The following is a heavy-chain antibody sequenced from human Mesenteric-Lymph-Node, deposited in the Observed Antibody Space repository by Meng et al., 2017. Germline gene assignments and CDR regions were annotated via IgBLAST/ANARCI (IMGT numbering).Heavy chain of an antibody. CDR3: TRDMGAPGWFDP. Sequence: GESLKISCAASGFTFSNYALHWVRQTPGTGLEWVAVISYDGSDEYYADSVKGRFTISRDSSRNTVFLQMNSLRADDTAVYYCTRDMGAPGWFDPWGQGTLVTVSS. CDR2: ISYDGSDE. J-gene: IGHJ5*02. D-gene: IGHD1-26*01. CDR1: GFTFSNYA. V-gene: IGHV3-30*07.